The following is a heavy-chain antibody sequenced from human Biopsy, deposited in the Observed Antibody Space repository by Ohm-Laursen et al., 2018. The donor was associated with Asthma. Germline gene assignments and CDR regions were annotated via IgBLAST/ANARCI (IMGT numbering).Heavy chain of an antibody. Sequence: SLRLSCAAPGVDLSSYGMNWVRQAPGKGLEWVAVIAYDGSKKYYADSVKGRFTISRDNSKNTMYLEMNSLRAEDTAVYYCPKDVFPGWEVRRGPDYWGQGTLVTVSA. D-gene: IGHD1-26*01. J-gene: IGHJ4*02. CDR1: GVDLSSYG. CDR2: IAYDGSKK. CDR3: PKDVFPGWEVRRGPDY. V-gene: IGHV3-30*18.